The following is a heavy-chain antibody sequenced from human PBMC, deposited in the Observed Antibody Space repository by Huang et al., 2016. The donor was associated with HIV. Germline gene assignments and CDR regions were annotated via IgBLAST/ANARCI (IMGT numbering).Heavy chain of an antibody. CDR3: ARDKAWFDP. CDR1: GFTFSDHY. Sequence: QVQVVESGGGLVKPGGSLRLSCAASGFTFSDHYMRWIRQAPGMGLEWVSHISESGSTTYYADSVKGRFTISRDNAKKLVYLQMNSLRVDDTAVYFCARDKAWFDPWGQGTLVTVSS. CDR2: ISESGSTT. J-gene: IGHJ5*02. V-gene: IGHV3-11*04.